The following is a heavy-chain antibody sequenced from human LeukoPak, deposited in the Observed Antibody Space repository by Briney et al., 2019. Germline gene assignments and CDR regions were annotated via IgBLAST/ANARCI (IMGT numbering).Heavy chain of an antibody. V-gene: IGHV3-53*01. CDR1: GFSISTNY. D-gene: IGHD1-20*01. Sequence: AESLTLSWAVAGFSISTNYMSWVRQPPGKGLEWVGDNYSGGGKYYAHTVKGRVTITRDKSHNTLYLHMNSLRSEDTAVYYCARRSHTWMDVSDLGDIWGQGTMVTVSS. J-gene: IGHJ3*02. CDR3: ARRSHTWMDVSDLGDI. CDR2: NYSGGGK.